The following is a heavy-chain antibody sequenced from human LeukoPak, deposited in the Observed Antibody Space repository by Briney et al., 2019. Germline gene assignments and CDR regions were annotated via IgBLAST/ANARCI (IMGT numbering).Heavy chain of an antibody. D-gene: IGHD5-18*01. CDR2: IKGDGSST. CDR3: ARDGYSFGHDFDY. Sequence: GGSLRLSCAASGFTFSSYWMRWVRHTPGKGLVWVSRIKGDGSSTSYADSVKGRFTISRDNAKNTLYLQMNSLRAEDTAVYYCARDGYSFGHDFDYWGQGTLVTVSS. CDR1: GFTFSSYW. J-gene: IGHJ4*02. V-gene: IGHV3-74*01.